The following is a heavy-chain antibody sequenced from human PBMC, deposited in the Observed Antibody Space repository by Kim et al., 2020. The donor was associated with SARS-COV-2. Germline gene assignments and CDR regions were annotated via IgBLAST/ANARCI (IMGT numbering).Heavy chain of an antibody. CDR1: GFTFSSYA. CDR2: INDSGDTT. V-gene: IGHV3-23*01. Sequence: GGSLRLSCAASGFTFSSYAMSWVRQAPGKGLEWVSGINDSGDTTYYADSVKGRFTISRDNSKNTLNLQMNSLRAEDTAVYYCAKALGPFYYESSGNSFDYWGQGTLVTVSS. D-gene: IGHD3-22*01. J-gene: IGHJ4*02. CDR3: AKALGPFYYESSGNSFDY.